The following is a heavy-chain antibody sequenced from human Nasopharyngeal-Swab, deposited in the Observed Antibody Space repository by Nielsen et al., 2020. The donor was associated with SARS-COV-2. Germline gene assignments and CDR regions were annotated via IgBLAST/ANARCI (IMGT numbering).Heavy chain of an antibody. CDR2: ISYDGSNK. D-gene: IGHD5-12*01. Sequence: GGSLRLSCAASGFTFSSYGMHWVRQAPGKGLEWVAVISYDGSNKYYADSVKGRFTIPRDNSKNTLYLQMNSLRAEDTAVYYCAKDGSVDIVAPGYYYYYYMDVWGKGTTVTVSS. V-gene: IGHV3-30*18. CDR3: AKDGSVDIVAPGYYYYYYMDV. J-gene: IGHJ6*03. CDR1: GFTFSSYG.